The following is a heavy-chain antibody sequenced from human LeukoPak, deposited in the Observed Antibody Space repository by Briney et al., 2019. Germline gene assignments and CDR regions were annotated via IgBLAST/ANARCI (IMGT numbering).Heavy chain of an antibody. CDR2: ISSSSSYI. V-gene: IGHV3-21*01. CDR1: GFTFSSYS. J-gene: IGHJ6*02. Sequence: GGSLRLSCAASGFTFSSYSMNWVRQPPGKGRDGVSSISSSSSYIYYADSVKGRFTISRDNAKNSLYLQMNSLRAEDTAVYYCARDTQTTTVVTPIYYGMDVWGQGTTVTVSS. D-gene: IGHD4-23*01. CDR3: ARDTQTTTVVTPIYYGMDV.